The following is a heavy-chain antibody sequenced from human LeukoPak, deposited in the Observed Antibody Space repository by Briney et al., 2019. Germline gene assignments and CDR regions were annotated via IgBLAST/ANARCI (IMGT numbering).Heavy chain of an antibody. J-gene: IGHJ6*03. CDR2: IYYSGTT. CDR1: GGSISSSPYY. V-gene: IGHV4-39*07. Sequence: SETLSLTCTVSGGSISSSPYYWGWIRQPPGKGLEWIGSIYYSGTTHYNPSLESRVTISVDTSKNQFSLKLASVTAADTAVYYCARGGATTADYYYYYMDVWGKGTTVTISS. CDR3: ARGGATTADYYYYYMDV. D-gene: IGHD1-26*01.